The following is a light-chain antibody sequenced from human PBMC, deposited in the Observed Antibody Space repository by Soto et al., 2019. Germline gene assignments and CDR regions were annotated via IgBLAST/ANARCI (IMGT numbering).Light chain of an antibody. V-gene: IGKV3-20*01. Sequence: VVAQSPDTQSLSPGERATLSCRASQSVSSSYLAWYQQKPGQAPRLLIYGASSRATGIPDRFSGSGSGTDFTLTISRLEPEDFAVNYGDPYCSSRRFGQ. CDR2: GAS. J-gene: IGKJ1*01. CDR1: QSVSSSY. CDR3: DPYCSSRR.